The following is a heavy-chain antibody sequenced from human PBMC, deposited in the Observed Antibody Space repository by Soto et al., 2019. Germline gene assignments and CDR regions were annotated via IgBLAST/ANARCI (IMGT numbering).Heavy chain of an antibody. D-gene: IGHD4-17*01. CDR3: ARGVRDYGGSDYFDY. V-gene: IGHV3-53*01. CDR1: GFTVSSNY. CDR2: IYSGGST. J-gene: IGHJ4*02. Sequence: GGSLRLSCAASGFTVSSNYMSWVRQAPGKGLEWVSVIYSGGSTYYADSVKGRFTISRDNSKNTLYLQMNSLRAEDTAVYYCARGVRDYGGSDYFDYWGQGTLVTVSS.